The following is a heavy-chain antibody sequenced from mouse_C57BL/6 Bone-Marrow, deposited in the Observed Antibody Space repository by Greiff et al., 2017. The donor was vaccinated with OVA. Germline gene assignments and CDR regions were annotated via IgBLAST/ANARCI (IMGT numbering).Heavy chain of an antibody. CDR3: TREWVYDYETWDY. D-gene: IGHD2-4*01. CDR2: IDPETGGT. CDR1: GYTFTDYE. Sequence: VQLQQSGAELVRPGASVTLSCKASGYTFTDYEMRWVKQTPVHGLEWIGAIDPETGGTAYNQKFKGKAILTADKSSSTAYMELRSLTSEDSAVYYCTREWVYDYETWDYWGQGTSVTVSS. J-gene: IGHJ4*01. V-gene: IGHV1-15*01.